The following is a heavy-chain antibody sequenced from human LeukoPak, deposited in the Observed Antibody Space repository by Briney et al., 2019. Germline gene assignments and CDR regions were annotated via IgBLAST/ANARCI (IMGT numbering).Heavy chain of an antibody. Sequence: GRSLRLSCAASGFTFSSYAMHWVRQAPGKGLEWVSVIYTGGRTYYGDSVKGRFTISRDSSRNTLHLQMNSLRVEDTALYYCARGQSYCGSDCYFDWGQGTLVTVSS. CDR2: IYTGGRT. CDR1: GFTFSSYA. D-gene: IGHD2-21*02. V-gene: IGHV3-66*01. CDR3: ARGQSYCGSDCYFD. J-gene: IGHJ4*02.